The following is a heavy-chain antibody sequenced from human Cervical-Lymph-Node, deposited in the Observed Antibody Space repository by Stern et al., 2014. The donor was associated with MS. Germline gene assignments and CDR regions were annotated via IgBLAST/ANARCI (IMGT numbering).Heavy chain of an antibody. D-gene: IGHD1-14*01. CDR1: GVTFSNFA. Sequence: VHLVESGAEVKRPGSSLKVSCTTSGVTFSNFAFNWVRQAPGQGLAWMGVIIPIYAPASYAQKFRGRVTITADESTDTVFMELNSLRSEDTAVYYCAKAVPNHDAFDIWGQGTMVTVSS. V-gene: IGHV1-69*01. CDR2: IIPIYAPA. CDR3: AKAVPNHDAFDI. J-gene: IGHJ3*02.